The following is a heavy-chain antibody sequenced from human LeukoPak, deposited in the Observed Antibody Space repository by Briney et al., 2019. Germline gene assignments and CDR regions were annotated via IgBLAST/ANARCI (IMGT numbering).Heavy chain of an antibody. D-gene: IGHD2-2*01. CDR1: GGTFSSYA. CDR3: ARGLGYCSSTSCPFDH. Sequence: TSVKVSCKASGGTFSSYAISWVRQAPGQGLEWMGGIIPIFGTANYAQKFQGRVTITADESTSTAYKELSSLRSEDTAVYYCARGLGYCSSTSCPFDHWGQGTLVTVSS. CDR2: IIPIFGTA. J-gene: IGHJ4*02. V-gene: IGHV1-69*13.